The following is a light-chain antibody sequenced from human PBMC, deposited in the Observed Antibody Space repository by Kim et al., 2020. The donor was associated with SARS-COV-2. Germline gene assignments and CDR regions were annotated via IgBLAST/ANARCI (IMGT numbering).Light chain of an antibody. J-gene: IGLJ2*01. Sequence: QSVTISCTGTSSDVGGYNYVSWYQQHPGKAPKLMIYDVSTRPSGVPDRFSGSKSGNTASLTISGLQAEDEADYYCCSYAGSYTVVFGGGTQLTVL. CDR3: CSYAGSYTVV. V-gene: IGLV2-11*01. CDR1: SSDVGGYNY. CDR2: DVS.